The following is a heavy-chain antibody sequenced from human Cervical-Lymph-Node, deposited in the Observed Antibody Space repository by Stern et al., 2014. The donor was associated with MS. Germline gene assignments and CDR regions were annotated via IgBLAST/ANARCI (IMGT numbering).Heavy chain of an antibody. V-gene: IGHV5-51*01. CDR1: GYTFTSYW. CDR3: ARQRYFDY. J-gene: IGHJ4*02. CDR2: ILPGGSDI. Sequence: VQLVQSGPEVKRPGESLKISCQASGYTFTSYWIGWVRQVPGKGLEWIANILPGGSDIRYSPSSQGQATISADKSSSTADLQWNNLKASNTAIYYCARQRYFDYGGQGTLVTVSP.